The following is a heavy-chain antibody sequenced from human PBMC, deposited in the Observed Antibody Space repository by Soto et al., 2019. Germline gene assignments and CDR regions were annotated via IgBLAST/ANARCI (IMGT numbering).Heavy chain of an antibody. V-gene: IGHV4-4*07. CDR3: VRDGTKTLRDWFDP. D-gene: IGHD1-1*01. Sequence: SETLSLTCTVSGASISGFYWTWIRKSAGKGLEWIGRIYATGTTDYNPSLKSRVMMSVDTSKKQFSLKLRSVTAADTAVYYCVRDGTKTLRDWFDPWGQGISVTVSS. CDR1: GASISGFY. CDR2: IYATGTT. J-gene: IGHJ5*02.